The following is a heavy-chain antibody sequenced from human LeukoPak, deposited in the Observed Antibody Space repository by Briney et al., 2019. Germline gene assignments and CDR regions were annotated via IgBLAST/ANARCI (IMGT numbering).Heavy chain of an antibody. V-gene: IGHV3-30*02. CDR3: ARDNSVGDNAWWFDP. CDR2: IRYDGSRQ. J-gene: IGHJ5*02. CDR1: GFTFSYFG. D-gene: IGHD1-26*01. Sequence: GGSLRLSCAASGFTFSYFGINWVRQAPGKGLEWVAFIRYDGSRQYYAGSVKGRFTISRDNSKNTLYLQMSSLRSEDTAIYYCARDNSVGDNAWWFDPWGQGTLVTVSS.